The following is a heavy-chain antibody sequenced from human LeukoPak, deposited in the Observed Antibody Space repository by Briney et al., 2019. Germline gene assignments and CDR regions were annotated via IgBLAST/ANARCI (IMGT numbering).Heavy chain of an antibody. J-gene: IGHJ5*02. V-gene: IGHV1-2*02. CDR2: INPNSGGT. CDR1: GYAFTGYY. Sequence: ASVKVSCRASGYAFTGYYMHWVRQAPGQGLEWMGWINPNSGGTNYAQKFQGRVTMTRDTSISTAYMELSRLRSDDTAVYYCAREGCSSTSCYTWGQGTLVTVSS. D-gene: IGHD2-2*02. CDR3: AREGCSSTSCYT.